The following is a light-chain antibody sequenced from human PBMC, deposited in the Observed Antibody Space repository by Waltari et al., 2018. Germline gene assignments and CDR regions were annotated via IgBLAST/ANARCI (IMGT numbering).Light chain of an antibody. CDR2: AAS. CDR1: QGISNF. CDR3: QNYNSAPLA. J-gene: IGKJ4*01. V-gene: IGKV1-27*01. Sequence: DIQMTQSPSSLSASVGDRVTITCRASQGISNFLAWYQKKPGKIPKLLIHAASTLRSGVPSRFSGSGSGTDFTLTVSSLQPEDVATYYCQNYNSAPLAFGGGTTVEIK.